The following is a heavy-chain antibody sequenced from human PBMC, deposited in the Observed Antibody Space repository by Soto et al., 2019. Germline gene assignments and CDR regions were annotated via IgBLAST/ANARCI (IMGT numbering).Heavy chain of an antibody. D-gene: IGHD4-17*01. Sequence: GGSLRLSCAASGFTFSGYAMSWVRQAPGKGLEWVSVIHGGGNSAYYADSVKGRFTISRDNSKNTLYLQMSSLRGEDTAVYYCAKNRGRVTTSWDFDYWGKGTLVTVSS. CDR3: AKNRGRVTTSWDFDY. V-gene: IGHV3-23*01. CDR1: GFTFSGYA. J-gene: IGHJ4*02. CDR2: IHGGGNSA.